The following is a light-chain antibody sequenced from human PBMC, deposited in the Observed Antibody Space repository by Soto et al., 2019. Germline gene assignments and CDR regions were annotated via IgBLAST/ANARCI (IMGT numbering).Light chain of an antibody. CDR3: QQYASAPFS. CDR2: GAS. CDR1: QSVSSSY. J-gene: IGKJ3*01. V-gene: IGKV3-20*01. Sequence: QGELATLSSRSSQSVSSSYLAWYQQKPGQAPRLLIYGASSRATGIPDRFSGSGSGTDFTLTISRLEPEDSAVYYCQQYASAPFSLGPGTKVDI.